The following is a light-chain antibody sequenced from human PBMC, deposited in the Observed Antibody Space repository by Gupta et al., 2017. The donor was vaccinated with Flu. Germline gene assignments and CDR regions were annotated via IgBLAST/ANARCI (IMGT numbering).Light chain of an antibody. Sequence: QRVLTQSPSASASLGASVNLTCTLSSGHSSYAIAWHQQQPEKGPRYLMKLNNDGSHSKGDGIPDRFSGSSSGAERSLTISSLQSEDEADYYCQTWDTGIAVFGGGTKLTVL. CDR2: LNNDGSH. CDR3: QTWDTGIAV. CDR1: SGHSSYA. J-gene: IGLJ2*01. V-gene: IGLV4-69*01.